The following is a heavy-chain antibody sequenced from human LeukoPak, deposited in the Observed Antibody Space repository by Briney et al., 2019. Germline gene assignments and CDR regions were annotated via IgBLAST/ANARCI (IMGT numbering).Heavy chain of an antibody. CDR1: GFTFSTYT. Sequence: GGSLRLSCAASGFTFSTYTMNWVRQAPGKWLEWVSSISSSSSYIYYADSVKGRFTISRDNAKNSLFLQMDSLRAEDTALYYCASGNYYYYYMDVWGKGTTVTVSS. J-gene: IGHJ6*03. V-gene: IGHV3-21*01. CDR2: ISSSSSYI. D-gene: IGHD2-15*01. CDR3: ASGNYYYYYMDV.